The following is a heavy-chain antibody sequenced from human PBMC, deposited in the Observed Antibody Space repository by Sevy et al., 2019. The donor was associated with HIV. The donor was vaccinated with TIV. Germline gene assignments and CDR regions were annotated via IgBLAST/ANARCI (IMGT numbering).Heavy chain of an antibody. J-gene: IGHJ4*02. CDR1: GFTFSSYA. CDR3: ARDLGALVIPARTYFDY. D-gene: IGHD2-2*01. V-gene: IGHV3-30*04. CDR2: LSYDGNNK. Sequence: LSLTCAASGFTFSSYAMHWVRQAPGKGLEWVAVLSYDGNNKYYSDSVKGRFTISRDNSKNTLYLQMNSLRAEDTAVYYCARDLGALVIPARTYFDYWGQGTLVTVSS.